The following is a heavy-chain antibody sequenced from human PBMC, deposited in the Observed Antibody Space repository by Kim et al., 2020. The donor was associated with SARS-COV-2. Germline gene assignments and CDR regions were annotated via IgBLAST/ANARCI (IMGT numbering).Heavy chain of an antibody. V-gene: IGHV3-30-3*01. J-gene: IGHJ6*02. CDR3: ARARGGSYYYGMDV. CDR2: ISYDGSNK. Sequence: GGSLRLSCAASGFTFSSYAMHWVRQAPGKGLEWVAVISYDGSNKYYADSVKGRFTISRDNSKNTLYLQMNSLRAEDTALYYCARARGGSYYYGMDVWGQGTTVTVSS. D-gene: IGHD1-26*01. CDR1: GFTFSSYA.